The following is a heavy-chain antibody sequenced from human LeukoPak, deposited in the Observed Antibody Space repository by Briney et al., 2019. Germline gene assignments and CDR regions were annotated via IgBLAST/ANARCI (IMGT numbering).Heavy chain of an antibody. V-gene: IGHV3-48*02. D-gene: IGHD3-22*01. J-gene: IGHJ3*02. CDR2: IRCSSHI. CDR1: GFSFSSYS. Sequence: GGSLRLSCAASGFSFSSYSMNWVRQAPGKGLEWVSYIRCSSHIYYAASVKGRFTISRDNAKNSLYLQMNSLRDEDTAVYYCARDSGYGFDIWGQGTKVTVS. CDR3: ARDSGYGFDI.